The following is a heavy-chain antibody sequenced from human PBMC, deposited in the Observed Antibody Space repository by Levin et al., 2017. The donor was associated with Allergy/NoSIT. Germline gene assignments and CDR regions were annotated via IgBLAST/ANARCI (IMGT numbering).Heavy chain of an antibody. V-gene: IGHV3-15*01. Sequence: KPGGSLRLSCTASGFSFNDAWMSWVRQAPGKGLEWLGRIKNKGDGGTTDFAAPVKGRFTISRDDSKRKLYLQMNSLKTEDTAVYYCTTDPRHWGQGTLVTVSS. CDR3: TTDPRH. CDR1: GFSFNDAW. CDR2: IKNKGDGGTT. J-gene: IGHJ4*02.